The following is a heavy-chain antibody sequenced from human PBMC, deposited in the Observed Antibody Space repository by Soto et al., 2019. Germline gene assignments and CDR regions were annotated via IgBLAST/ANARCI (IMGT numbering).Heavy chain of an antibody. V-gene: IGHV3-33*01. Sequence: QVQLVESGGGVVQPGRSLTLSCAASGFIFSSYGMHWVRQAPGKGLQWVAVIWYDGSNTYYADSVKGRFTISRDNSKNTLYLQMDSLRAEDRAVYYWARGLRAAAGRDYFQYWGQGTLVTVSS. CDR3: ARGLRAAAGRDYFQY. CDR2: IWYDGSNT. J-gene: IGHJ1*01. D-gene: IGHD6-13*01. CDR1: GFIFSSYG.